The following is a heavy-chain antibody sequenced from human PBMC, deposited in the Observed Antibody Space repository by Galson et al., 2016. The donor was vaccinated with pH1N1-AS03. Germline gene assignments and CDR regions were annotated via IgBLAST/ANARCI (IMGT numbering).Heavy chain of an antibody. CDR3: ARDLKWGFGGGLTYGMDV. V-gene: IGHV3-48*03. Sequence: SLRLSCAAFGFTFRIHEMNWVRQAPGKGLEWVAYISDSGGARYHADSVKGRFTISSDNDRKSLYLQMNSLRVEDTAIYYCARDLKWGFGGGLTYGMDVWGQGTTVTVSS. CDR1: GFTFRIHE. J-gene: IGHJ6*02. CDR2: ISDSGGAR. D-gene: IGHD5-12*01.